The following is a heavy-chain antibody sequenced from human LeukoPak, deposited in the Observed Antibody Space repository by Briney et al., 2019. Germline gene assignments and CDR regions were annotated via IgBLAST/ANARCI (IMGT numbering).Heavy chain of an antibody. D-gene: IGHD1-26*01. Sequence: ASVNVSCKASGYTFTADYIHWMRQAPGQGLEWMGWFNPNSGDSNFAQKFQGRVTMTRDTSTSTAYVELSRLRSDDTAVYYCARARASAHFDSWGQGTLVTVFS. V-gene: IGHV1-2*02. CDR1: GYTFTADY. J-gene: IGHJ4*02. CDR3: ARARASAHFDS. CDR2: FNPNSGDS.